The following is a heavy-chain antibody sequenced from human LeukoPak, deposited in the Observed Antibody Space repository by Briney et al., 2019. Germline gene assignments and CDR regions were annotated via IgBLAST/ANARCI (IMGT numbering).Heavy chain of an antibody. D-gene: IGHD1-26*01. V-gene: IGHV4-38-2*01. CDR1: GYSISSGYY. CDR3: ARQVGATIGDAFDI. J-gene: IGHJ3*02. Sequence: SETLSLTCAVSGYSISSGYYWGWIRQPPGKGLEWIGSIYHSGSTYYNPSLKSRVTISVDTSKNQFSLKLGSVTAADTAVYYCARQVGATIGDAFDIWGQGTMVTVSS. CDR2: IYHSGST.